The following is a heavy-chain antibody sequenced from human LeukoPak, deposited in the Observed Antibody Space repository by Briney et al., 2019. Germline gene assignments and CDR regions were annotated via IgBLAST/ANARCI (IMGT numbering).Heavy chain of an antibody. D-gene: IGHD3-22*01. J-gene: IGHJ3*02. CDR3: ATTYYYDSSGYRRAFDI. V-gene: IGHV1-46*01. CDR1: GYTFTSYY. CDR2: INPSGGST. Sequence: ASVKVSCKASGYTFTSYYMHWVRQAPGQGLEWKGVINPSGGSTSNAQKFQGRVTMTRDTSTSTVYMQLSSLRSDDTAVYYCATTYYYDSSGYRRAFDIWGQGTMVTVSS.